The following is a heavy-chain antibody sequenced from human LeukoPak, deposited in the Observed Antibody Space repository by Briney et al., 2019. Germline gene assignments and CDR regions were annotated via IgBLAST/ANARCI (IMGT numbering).Heavy chain of an antibody. CDR3: AREAESSSSGFDY. D-gene: IGHD6-6*01. CDR1: GGTFSSYA. J-gene: IGHJ4*02. CDR2: IIPIFGTA. V-gene: IGHV1-69*05. Sequence: SVKVSCKASGGTFSSYAISWVRQAPGQGLEWMGGIIPIFGTANYAQKFQGRVTITTDESTSTAYMELSSLRSEDTAVYYCAREAESSSSGFDYWGQGTLVTVSS.